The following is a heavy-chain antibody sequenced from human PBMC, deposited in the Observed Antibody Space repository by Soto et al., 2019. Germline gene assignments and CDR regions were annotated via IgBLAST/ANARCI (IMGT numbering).Heavy chain of an antibody. V-gene: IGHV1-69*06. CDR2: IIPIFGTT. CDR3: ARDRTDSGYYTNWLDP. D-gene: IGHD3-22*01. CDR1: GGTFGSDA. J-gene: IGHJ5*02. Sequence: SVKVSCKASGGTFGSDAITWVRQAPGQGLEWVGGIIPIFGTTNYAQNLQGRVTISADKSTLTSYMELHSLTSDDTALYYCARDRTDSGYYTNWLDPWGQGTQVTVSS.